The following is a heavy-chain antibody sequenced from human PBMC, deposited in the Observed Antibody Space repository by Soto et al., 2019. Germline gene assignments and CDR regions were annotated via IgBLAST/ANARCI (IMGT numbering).Heavy chain of an antibody. Sequence: ASVKVSCKASGGTFSSYAISWVRQTPGQGLEWMGWISAYNGNTNYAQKLQGRVTMTTDTSTSTAYMELRSLRSDDTAVYYCARYDYYGSGRRLDPWGQGTLVTVSS. J-gene: IGHJ5*02. CDR3: ARYDYYGSGRRLDP. V-gene: IGHV1-18*01. CDR2: ISAYNGNT. CDR1: GGTFSSYA. D-gene: IGHD3-10*01.